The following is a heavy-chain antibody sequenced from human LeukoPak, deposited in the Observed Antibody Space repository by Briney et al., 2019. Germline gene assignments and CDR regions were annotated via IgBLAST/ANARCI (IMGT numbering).Heavy chain of an antibody. CDR2: INPNSGGT. CDR1: GYTFTGYY. D-gene: IGHD2-15*01. J-gene: IGHJ6*02. V-gene: IGHV1-2*02. CDR3: ARVKGYCSGGSCPVYYYYGMDV. Sequence: ASVKVSCKASGYTFTGYYMHWVRQAPGQGLEWMGWINPNSGGTNYAQKFQGRVTMTRDTSISTAYMELSRLRSDDTAVYYCARVKGYCSGGSCPVYYYYGMDVWGQGTTVTVSS.